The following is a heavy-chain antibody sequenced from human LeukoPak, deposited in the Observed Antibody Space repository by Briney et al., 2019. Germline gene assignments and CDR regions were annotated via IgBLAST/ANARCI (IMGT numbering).Heavy chain of an antibody. CDR2: INWNGGST. CDR3: ARDPCSGCLFRGMDV. V-gene: IGHV3-20*01. CDR1: GFTFDDYG. Sequence: PGGPLRLSCAASGFTFDDYGMSWVRQAPGKGLEWVSGINWNGGSTGYADSVKGRFTISRDNAKNSLYLQMNSLRAEDTALYHCARDPCSGCLFRGMDVWGQGTTVTVSS. D-gene: IGHD6-19*01. J-gene: IGHJ6*02.